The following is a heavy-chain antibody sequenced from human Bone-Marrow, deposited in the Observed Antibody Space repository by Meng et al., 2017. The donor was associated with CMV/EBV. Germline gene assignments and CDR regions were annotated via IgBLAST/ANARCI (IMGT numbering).Heavy chain of an antibody. V-gene: IGHV4-34*01. CDR3: ARLIVVVPAAISRYYYYGMDV. CDR2: INHSGST. J-gene: IGHJ6*02. Sequence: SETLSLICAVYGGSFSGYYWSWIRQPPGKGLEWIGEINHSGSTNYNPSLKSRVAISVDTSKNQFSLKLSSVTAADTAVYYCARLIVVVPAAISRYYYYGMDVWGQGTTVTVSS. D-gene: IGHD2-2*01. CDR1: GGSFSGYY.